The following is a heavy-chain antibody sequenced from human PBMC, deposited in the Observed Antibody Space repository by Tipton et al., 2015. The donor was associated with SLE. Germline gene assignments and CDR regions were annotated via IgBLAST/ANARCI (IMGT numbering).Heavy chain of an antibody. V-gene: IGHV3-21*01. CDR3: ARALSYNWNYFDY. Sequence: GSLRLSCAASGFTFSSYAMSWVRQAPGKGLEWVSSISSSSSYIYYADSVKGRFTISRDNAKNSLYLQMNSLRAEDTAVYYCARALSYNWNYFDYWGQGTLVTVSS. D-gene: IGHD1-20*01. J-gene: IGHJ4*02. CDR1: GFTFSSYA. CDR2: ISSSSSYI.